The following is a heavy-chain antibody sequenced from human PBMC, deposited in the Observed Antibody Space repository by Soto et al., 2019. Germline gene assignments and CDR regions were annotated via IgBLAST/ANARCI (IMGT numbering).Heavy chain of an antibody. V-gene: IGHV3-11*06. J-gene: IGHJ3*02. D-gene: IGHD3-22*01. CDR1: GFTFSDYY. CDR2: ISSSSSYT. Sequence: GGSLRLSCAASGFTFSDYYMSWIRQAPGKGLEWVSYISSSSSYTNYADSVKGRFTISRDNAKNSLYLQMNSLRAEDTAVYYCARDRSYYDSSGYYPGAFDIWGQGTMVT. CDR3: ARDRSYYDSSGYYPGAFDI.